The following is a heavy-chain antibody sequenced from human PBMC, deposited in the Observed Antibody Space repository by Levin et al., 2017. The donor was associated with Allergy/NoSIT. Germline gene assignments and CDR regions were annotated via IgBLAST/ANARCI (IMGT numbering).Heavy chain of an antibody. Sequence: PGGSLRLSCAASGFTFRVYAMNWVRQAPGKGLEWVSGLTGSGNNAYYADSVKGRFTVSRDNAKNTLYLQMNSLTVEDTAIYYCAKDAEWDPATIDYWGQGTLVTVSS. CDR1: GFTFRVYA. CDR3: AKDAEWDPATIDY. CDR2: LTGSGNNA. V-gene: IGHV3-23*01. J-gene: IGHJ4*02. D-gene: IGHD1-26*01.